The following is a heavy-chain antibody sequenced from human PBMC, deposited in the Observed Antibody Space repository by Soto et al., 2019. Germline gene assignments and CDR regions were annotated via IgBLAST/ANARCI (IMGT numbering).Heavy chain of an antibody. V-gene: IGHV3-53*01. Sequence: GGSLRLSCAASGFSVTTNYMTWVRQAPGKGLEWVSVIYSGGDTYYADSVKGRFTISRDNSEDTLYLQMNSLRAEDTAVYYCARGFSSSVWFDRWGQGTLVTSPQ. CDR3: ARGFSSSVWFDR. CDR1: GFSVTTNY. J-gene: IGHJ5*02. D-gene: IGHD6-6*01. CDR2: IYSGGDT.